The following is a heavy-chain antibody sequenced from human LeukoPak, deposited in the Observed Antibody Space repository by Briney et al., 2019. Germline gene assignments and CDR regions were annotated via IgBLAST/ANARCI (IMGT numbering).Heavy chain of an antibody. CDR1: GYTFTSYG. D-gene: IGHD5-24*01. J-gene: IGHJ6*02. CDR2: MNPNSGNT. Sequence: GASVKVSCKASGYTFTSYGISWVRQAPGQGLEWMGWMNPNSGNTGYAQKFQGRFTLTRETFISTAYMELSSLRSEDTAVYYCVRAMDPLDTFNYQYAMDVWGQGTMVTVSS. V-gene: IGHV1-8*02. CDR3: VRAMDPLDTFNYQYAMDV.